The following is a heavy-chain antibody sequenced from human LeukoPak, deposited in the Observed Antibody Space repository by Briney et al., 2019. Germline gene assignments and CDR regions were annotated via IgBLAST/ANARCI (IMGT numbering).Heavy chain of an antibody. D-gene: IGHD3-10*01. CDR3: ASSYGSGSQRWYYFDY. CDR1: GGSISSGGYY. V-gene: IGHV4-61*08. Sequence: SETLSLTCTVSGGSISSGGYYWSWIRQHPGKGLEWIGYIYYSGSTNYNPSLKSRVTISVGTSKNQFSLKLSSVTAADTAVYYCASSYGSGSQRWYYFDYWGQGTLVTVSS. CDR2: IYYSGST. J-gene: IGHJ4*02.